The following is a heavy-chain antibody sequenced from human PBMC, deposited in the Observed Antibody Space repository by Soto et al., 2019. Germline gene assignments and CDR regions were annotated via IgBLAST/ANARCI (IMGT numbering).Heavy chain of an antibody. J-gene: IGHJ4*02. D-gene: IGHD2-15*01. CDR3: GRDHSGFNRIDY. CDR1: GFTFSSYW. CDR2: IRGDGGYT. V-gene: IGHV3-74*01. Sequence: LRLSCAASGFTFSSYWMHWVRQAPGKGLVHVSRIRGDGGYTDHAESVKGRFTISRDNAKNTLYLQMNSLRVEDTAVYYCGRDHSGFNRIDYWGQGTLVTVSS.